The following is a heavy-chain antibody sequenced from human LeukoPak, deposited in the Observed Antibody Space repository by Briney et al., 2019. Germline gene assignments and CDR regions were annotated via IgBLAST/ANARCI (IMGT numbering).Heavy chain of an antibody. CDR3: ARLGARQMLEY. V-gene: IGHV3-7*01. J-gene: IGHJ4*02. CDR1: GFTFSSYA. D-gene: IGHD4-17*01. CDR2: IKQDGGQI. Sequence: GGSLRLSCVTSGFTFSSYAMHWVRQAPGKGLEWVANIKQDGGQIYYLESVKGRFTVSRDNAKNSLYLQMNSLRAEDTAVYYCARLGARQMLEYWGQGTLVTVSS.